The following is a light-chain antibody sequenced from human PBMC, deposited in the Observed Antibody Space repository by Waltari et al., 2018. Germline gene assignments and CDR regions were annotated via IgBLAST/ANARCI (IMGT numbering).Light chain of an antibody. CDR1: QGVSSY. Sequence: AIRMTQSPSSLSASTGDRVTITCRASQGVSSYLAWYQQKPGKAPNLLIYAASTLQSGVPSRFSGSGSGTDFSLFISCLQSEDFATYYCQQYYSYPWTFGQGTKVEI. CDR2: AAS. V-gene: IGKV1-8*01. CDR3: QQYYSYPWT. J-gene: IGKJ1*01.